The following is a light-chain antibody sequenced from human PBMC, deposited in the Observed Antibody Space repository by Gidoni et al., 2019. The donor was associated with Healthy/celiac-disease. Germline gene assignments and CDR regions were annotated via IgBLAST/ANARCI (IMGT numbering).Light chain of an antibody. CDR1: SPNIGAGYD. J-gene: IGLJ2*01. CDR3: QSYDSSLSGSVV. Sequence: QSVLTQPPSVSGAPGQRVTISCTGSSPNIGAGYDVHWYQQLPGTAPKLLIYGNSNRPSGVPDRFSGSKSGTSASLAITGLQAEDEADYYCQSYDSSLSGSVVFGGVTKLTVL. CDR2: GNS. V-gene: IGLV1-40*01.